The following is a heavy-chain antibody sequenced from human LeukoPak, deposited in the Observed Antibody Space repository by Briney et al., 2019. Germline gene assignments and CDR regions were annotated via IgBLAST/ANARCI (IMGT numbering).Heavy chain of an antibody. J-gene: IGHJ4*02. D-gene: IGHD6-13*01. V-gene: IGHV3-33*01. CDR2: IWYGGSKK. Sequence: PGRSLRLSCTTSGFAFSTSGMHWVRQAPGKGLEWVAVIWYGGSKKYYVDSVKGRFTISRDDSKNTLYLQMNSLRVEDTAVYYCVRGPSWGYFDYWGQGTLVTVSS. CDR1: GFAFSTSG. CDR3: VRGPSWGYFDY.